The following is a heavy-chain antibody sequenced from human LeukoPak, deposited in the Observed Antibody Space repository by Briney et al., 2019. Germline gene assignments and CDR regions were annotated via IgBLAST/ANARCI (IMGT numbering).Heavy chain of an antibody. CDR2: ISYDGSNK. Sequence: GGSLRLSCAASGFTFSSYGMHWVRQAPGKGLEWVAVISYDGSNKYYADSVKGRFTISRDNSKNTLYLQMNSLRAEDTAVYYCARDLLRFLEWSSEGFDYWGQGTLVTVSS. CDR3: ARDLLRFLEWSSEGFDY. CDR1: GFTFSSYG. D-gene: IGHD3-3*01. V-gene: IGHV3-30*03. J-gene: IGHJ4*02.